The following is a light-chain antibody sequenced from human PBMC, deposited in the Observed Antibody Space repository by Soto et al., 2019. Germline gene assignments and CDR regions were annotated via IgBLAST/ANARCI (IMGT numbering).Light chain of an antibody. CDR2: EVS. V-gene: IGLV2-14*01. CDR1: SSDVGDYNY. J-gene: IGLJ1*01. Sequence: QSVLTQPASVSGSPGQSITISCTGISSDVGDYNYVSWYQQHPGKAPKLMIYEVSNRPSGVSNRFSGSKSGNTASLTISGLQAEEEADYYCSSYTSSSYLYVFGTGTKLTVL. CDR3: SSYTSSSYLYV.